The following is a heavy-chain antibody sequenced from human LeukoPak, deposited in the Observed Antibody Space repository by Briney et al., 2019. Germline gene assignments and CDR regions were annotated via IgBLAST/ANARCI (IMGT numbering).Heavy chain of an antibody. D-gene: IGHD5-18*01. Sequence: GGSLRLSCAASGFTFDDYGMSWVRQAPGKGLEWVSGINWNGGSTGYADSVKGRFTISRDNAKNSLYLQMNSLRAEDTAVYYCARGFGYSYGFFVDYWGQGTLVTVSS. J-gene: IGHJ4*02. CDR2: INWNGGST. V-gene: IGHV3-20*04. CDR1: GFTFDDYG. CDR3: ARGFGYSYGFFVDY.